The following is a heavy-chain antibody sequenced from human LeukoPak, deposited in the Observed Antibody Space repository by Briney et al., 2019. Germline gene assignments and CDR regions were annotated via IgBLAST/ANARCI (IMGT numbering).Heavy chain of an antibody. D-gene: IGHD6-19*01. V-gene: IGHV3-21*01. Sequence: KAGGSLRLSCAASGFTFSSYSMNWVRQAPGKGLEWVSSISSSSSYIYYADSVKGRFTISRDNAKNSLYLQMNSLRAEDTAVYYCAREAVAGNLPDDAFDIWGQGTMVTVSS. J-gene: IGHJ3*02. CDR3: AREAVAGNLPDDAFDI. CDR2: ISSSSSYI. CDR1: GFTFSSYS.